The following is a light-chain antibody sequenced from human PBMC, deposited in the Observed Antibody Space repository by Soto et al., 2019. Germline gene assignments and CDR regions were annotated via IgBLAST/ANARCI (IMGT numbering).Light chain of an antibody. CDR1: QGISKY. CDR2: AAS. Sequence: DIQMTQSPSSLSAPVGDRVTITCRASQGISKYLAWYQQKPGKVPKLLIYAASTLQSGVPSRFSGSGSGTDFTLTISSLHPEDVATYYCQKYNSAPLTFGGGTKVEIK. J-gene: IGKJ4*01. CDR3: QKYNSAPLT. V-gene: IGKV1-27*01.